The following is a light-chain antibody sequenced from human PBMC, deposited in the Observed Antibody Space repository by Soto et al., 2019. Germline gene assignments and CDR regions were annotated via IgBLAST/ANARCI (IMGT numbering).Light chain of an antibody. CDR1: QSVSSN. Sequence: EVVMTQSPATLSVSPGERATLSCRASQSVSSNLAWYQQKPGQAPRLLIYGASTRATGIPARFSGSGSGTEFTLTISSLQSEDLATYYCQQYNNWLSFGGGTEVEIK. CDR2: GAS. V-gene: IGKV3-15*01. CDR3: QQYNNWLS. J-gene: IGKJ4*01.